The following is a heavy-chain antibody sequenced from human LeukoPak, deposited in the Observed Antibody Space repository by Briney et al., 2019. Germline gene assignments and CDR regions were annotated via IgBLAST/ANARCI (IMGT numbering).Heavy chain of an antibody. CDR1: GFTFCNYA. Sequence: GGSLRLSCAPSGFTFCNYAMSWVRQAPGKGLEWVSTFSTSGGRTYYADSVTGRFTISRDNSKNTLYLQMNSLRAEDTAIYYCAKILRPAAIRGDFVYRGQGTLVTVSS. D-gene: IGHD2-2*01. CDR2: FSTSGGRT. J-gene: IGHJ4*02. V-gene: IGHV3-23*01. CDR3: AKILRPAAIRGDFVY.